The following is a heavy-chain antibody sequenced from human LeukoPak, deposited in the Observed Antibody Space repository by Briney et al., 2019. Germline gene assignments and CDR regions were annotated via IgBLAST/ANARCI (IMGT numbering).Heavy chain of an antibody. D-gene: IGHD3-10*01. CDR2: IYTSGST. V-gene: IGHV4-61*02. CDR3: ARDRRGYYFDY. CDR1: GYSISSGYY. Sequence: SETLSLTCTVSGYSISSGYYWGWIRQPAGKGLEWIGLIYTSGSTNYNPSLKSRVIISVDTSKNQFSLRLSSVTAADTAVYYCARDRRGYYFDYWGQGTLVTVSS. J-gene: IGHJ4*02.